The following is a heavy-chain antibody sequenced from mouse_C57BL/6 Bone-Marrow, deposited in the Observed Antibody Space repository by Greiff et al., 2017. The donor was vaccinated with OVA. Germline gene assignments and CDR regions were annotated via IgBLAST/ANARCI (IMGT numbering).Heavy chain of an antibody. J-gene: IGHJ3*01. CDR2: INPSSGYT. V-gene: IGHV1-7*01. D-gene: IGHD3-2*01. Sequence: VQLQQSGAELAKPGASVKVSCKASGYTFTSYWMHWVKQRPGQGLEWIGYINPSSGYTKYNQKFKDKATLTADKSSSTAYIQLSSLTYEVSAVSYGANPETPSFATWGPGTLVTVSA. CDR3: ANPETPSFAT. CDR1: GYTFTSYW.